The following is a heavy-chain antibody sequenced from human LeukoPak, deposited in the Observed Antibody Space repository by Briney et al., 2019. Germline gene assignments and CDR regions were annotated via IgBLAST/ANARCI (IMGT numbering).Heavy chain of an antibody. Sequence: ASVKVSCKVSGYTLTELSMHWVRQAPGKGLEWMGGFDPEDGETIYAQKFQGRVTMTRDTSTSTVYMELSSLRSEDTAVYYCASMVRGSYDMDVWGQGTTVTVSS. CDR3: ASMVRGSYDMDV. CDR1: GYTLTELS. D-gene: IGHD3-10*01. J-gene: IGHJ6*02. V-gene: IGHV1-24*01. CDR2: FDPEDGET.